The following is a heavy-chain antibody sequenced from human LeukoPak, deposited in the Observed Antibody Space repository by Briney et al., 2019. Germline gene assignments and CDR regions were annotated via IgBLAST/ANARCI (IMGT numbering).Heavy chain of an antibody. CDR3: AKDLYDWNDWDAFDI. J-gene: IGHJ3*02. Sequence: GGSLRLSCAASGFTFSSYAMSWVRQAPGKGLEWGSAISGSGGSTYYADSVKGRFTISRDNSKNTLYLKMNSLRAEDTAVYYCAKDLYDWNDWDAFDIWGQGTMVTVSS. CDR2: ISGSGGST. D-gene: IGHD1-1*01. V-gene: IGHV3-23*01. CDR1: GFTFSSYA.